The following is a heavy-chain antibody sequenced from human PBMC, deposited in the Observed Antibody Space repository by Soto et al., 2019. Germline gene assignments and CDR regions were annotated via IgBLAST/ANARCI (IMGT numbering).Heavy chain of an antibody. J-gene: IGHJ1*01. CDR2: IYYSGST. D-gene: IGHD5-18*01. CDR3: ARIVDTAMVH. Sequence: NPSETLSLTCTVSGGSISSSSYYWGWIRQPPGKGLEWIGSIYYSGSTYYNPSLKSRVTISVDTSKNQSSLKLSSVTAADTAVYYCARIVDTAMVHWGQGTLVTVSS. V-gene: IGHV4-39*01. CDR1: GGSISSSSYY.